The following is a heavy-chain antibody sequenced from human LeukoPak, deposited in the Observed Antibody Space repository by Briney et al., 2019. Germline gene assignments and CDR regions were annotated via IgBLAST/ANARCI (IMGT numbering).Heavy chain of an antibody. CDR3: AKDRGYGDYGPRFFDY. CDR2: INGSGAST. CDR1: GFTFNNYA. V-gene: IGHV3-23*01. J-gene: IGHJ4*02. Sequence: PGAALRLSCAASGFTFNNYAMSWVRQAPGKGLEWVSRINGSGASTYYADSVKGRFTISRDNSKNTLYLQMNSLRDEDTAVYYCAKDRGYGDYGPRFFDYWGQGTLVTVSS. D-gene: IGHD4-17*01.